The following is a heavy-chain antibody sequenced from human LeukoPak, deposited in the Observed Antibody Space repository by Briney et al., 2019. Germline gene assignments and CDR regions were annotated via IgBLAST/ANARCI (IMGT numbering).Heavy chain of an antibody. Sequence: SQTLSLTCAISGDSVSSNSAAWNWIRQSPSRGLEWLGRTYYRSKWYNDYAVSVKSRITINPDTSKNQFSLQLNSVTPEDTAVYYCASHYDSSGYYTPYWYFDLWGRGTLVTVSS. CDR3: ASHYDSSGYYTPYWYFDL. CDR1: GDSVSSNSAA. D-gene: IGHD3-22*01. V-gene: IGHV6-1*01. CDR2: TYYRSKWYN. J-gene: IGHJ2*01.